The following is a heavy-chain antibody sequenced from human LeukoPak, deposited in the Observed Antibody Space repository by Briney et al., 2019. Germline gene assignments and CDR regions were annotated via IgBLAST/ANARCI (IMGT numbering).Heavy chain of an antibody. CDR1: GGSISSGGYS. CDR2: IYHSGST. D-gene: IGHD2-21*02. V-gene: IGHV4-30-2*01. Sequence: SQTLSLTCAVSGGSISSGGYSWSWIRQPPGKGLEWIGYIYHSGSTYYNSSLKSRVTISVDRSKNQFSLKLSSVTAADTAVYYCARGVVVTAMPTTYFDYWGQGTLVTVSS. CDR3: ARGVVVTAMPTTYFDY. J-gene: IGHJ4*02.